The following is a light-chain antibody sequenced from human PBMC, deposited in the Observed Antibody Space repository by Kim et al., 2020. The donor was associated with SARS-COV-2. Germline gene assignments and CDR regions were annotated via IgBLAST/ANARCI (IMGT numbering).Light chain of an antibody. CDR2: DKN. J-gene: IGLJ3*02. CDR3: GARDHNFPGV. Sequence: SSELTQDPDVSVAWVQTVRSTCPRDSLRKYPASWYQQKPGQAPILVMHDKNNVRPSGVPDRFSGSNSGNTAFLTITGAQVVDEAAYYCGARDHNFPGVFGAGLQLTVL. V-gene: IGLV3-19*01. CDR1: SLRKYP.